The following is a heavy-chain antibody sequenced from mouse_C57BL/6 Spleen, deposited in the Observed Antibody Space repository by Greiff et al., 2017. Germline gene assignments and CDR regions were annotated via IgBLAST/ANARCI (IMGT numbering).Heavy chain of an antibody. Sequence: VQGVESGAELVKPGASVKLSCKASGYTFTEYTIHWVKQRSGQGLEWIGWFYPGSGSIKYNEKFKDKATLTADKSSSTVYIELSRLTSEDSAVYFCASLGLRGNWFAYWGQGTLVTVSA. CDR3: ASLGLRGNWFAY. V-gene: IGHV1-62-2*01. D-gene: IGHD2-4*01. CDR1: GYTFTEYT. J-gene: IGHJ3*01. CDR2: FYPGSGSI.